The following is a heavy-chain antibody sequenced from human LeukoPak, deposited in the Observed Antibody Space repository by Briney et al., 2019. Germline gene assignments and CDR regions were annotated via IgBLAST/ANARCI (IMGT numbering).Heavy chain of an antibody. CDR1: GGSISSYY. CDR2: IYYSGST. D-gene: IGHD2-2*02. CDR3: ARGFGVPAAIRYYYYYMDV. V-gene: IGHV4-59*01. Sequence: PSETLSLTCTVSGGSISSYYWSWIRQPPGKGLEWLGYIYYSGSTNYNPSLKSRVTISVDTSKNQFSLKLSSVTAADTAVYYCARGFGVPAAIRYYYYYMDVWGQGTTVTVSS. J-gene: IGHJ6*03.